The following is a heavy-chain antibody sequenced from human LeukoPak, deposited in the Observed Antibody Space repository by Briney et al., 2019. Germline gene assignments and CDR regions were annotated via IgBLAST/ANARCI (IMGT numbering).Heavy chain of an antibody. D-gene: IGHD6-25*01. Sequence: GGSLRLSCSASGFTFSSFAMHWVRQAPGKGLEYVSAINSNGDITDYADSVKGRFTISRDNSKNTLHLQMGSLTVEDAAVYYCVKSPHASSGYFHYWGQGTLVTVSS. CDR2: INSNGDIT. V-gene: IGHV3-64D*06. CDR1: GFTFSSFA. J-gene: IGHJ4*02. CDR3: VKSPHASSGYFHY.